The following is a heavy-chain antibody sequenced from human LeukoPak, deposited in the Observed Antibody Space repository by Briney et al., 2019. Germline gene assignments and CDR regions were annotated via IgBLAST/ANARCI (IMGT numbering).Heavy chain of an antibody. J-gene: IGHJ6*02. CDR1: GGSISSYY. V-gene: IGHV4-59*08. CDR3: ARHSGTVTPLYYYHYGMDV. CDR2: IYYSGST. Sequence: SETLSLTCTVSGGSISSYYWSWIRQPPGKGLEWIGYIYYSGSTNYNPSLKSRVTISVDTSKNQFSLKLSSVTAADTAVYYCARHSGTVTPLYYYHYGMDVWGQGTTVTVSS. D-gene: IGHD4-17*01.